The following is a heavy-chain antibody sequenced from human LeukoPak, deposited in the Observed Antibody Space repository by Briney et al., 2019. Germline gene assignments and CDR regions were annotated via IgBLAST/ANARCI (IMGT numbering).Heavy chain of an antibody. CDR2: IYTSGST. CDR3: ARDRSYYDFWSGDIGDY. Sequence: SETLSLTCTVSGGSISSYYWSWIRQPAGKGLEWIGRIYTSGSTNYNPSLKSRVTMSVDTSKNQFSLKLSSVTAADTAVYYCARDRSYYDFWSGDIGDYWDQGTLVTVSS. J-gene: IGHJ4*02. D-gene: IGHD3-3*01. V-gene: IGHV4-4*07. CDR1: GGSISSYY.